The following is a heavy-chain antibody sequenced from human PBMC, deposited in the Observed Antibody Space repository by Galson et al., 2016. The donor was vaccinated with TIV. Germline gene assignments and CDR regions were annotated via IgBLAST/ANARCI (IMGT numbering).Heavy chain of an antibody. CDR1: GGPISSGGYY. CDR2: IFHSGST. V-gene: IGHV4-31*03. Sequence: PSLTCTVSGGPISSGGYYWSWIRQHPGKGLEWIGYIFHSGSTYYNPSLKSRVTISVDTSKNHFSLNLSSVTAADTAVYYCAAGGFCSNADCYYGGFDYWGQGALVTVSS. CDR3: AAGGFCSNADCYYGGFDY. J-gene: IGHJ4*02. D-gene: IGHD3-10*01.